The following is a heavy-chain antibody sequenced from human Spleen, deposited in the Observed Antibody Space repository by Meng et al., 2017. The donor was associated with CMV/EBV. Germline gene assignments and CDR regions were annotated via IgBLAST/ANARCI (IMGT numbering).Heavy chain of an antibody. CDR3: ARDRVTMVRGVISL. CDR2: ISYDGSNK. Sequence: GESLKISCAASGFTFKNFAMSWVRQAPGKGLEWVAIISYDGSNKNYADSVKGRFTVSRDNPKNTLYLEMTNLRAEDTAVYYCARDRVTMVRGVISLWGQGTLVTVSS. V-gene: IGHV3-30*03. D-gene: IGHD3-10*01. CDR1: GFTFKNFA. J-gene: IGHJ4*02.